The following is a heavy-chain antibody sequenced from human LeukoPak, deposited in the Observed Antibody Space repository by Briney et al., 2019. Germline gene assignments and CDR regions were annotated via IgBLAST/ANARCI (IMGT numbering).Heavy chain of an antibody. D-gene: IGHD5-24*01. CDR2: INPSGGST. J-gene: IGHJ4*02. Sequence: ASVKVSCKASGYTFTSYYMHWVRQAPGQGLEWMGIINPSGGSTSYAQKFQGRVTMTRDMSTSTVYMELSSLRSGDTAVYYCARDGYNSYYFDYWGQGTLVTVSS. CDR1: GYTFTSYY. CDR3: ARDGYNSYYFDY. V-gene: IGHV1-46*01.